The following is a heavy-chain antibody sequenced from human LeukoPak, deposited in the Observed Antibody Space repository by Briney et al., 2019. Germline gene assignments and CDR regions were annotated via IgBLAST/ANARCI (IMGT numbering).Heavy chain of an antibody. CDR2: ISGSDYST. CDR3: ARDSFSPANC. CDR1: GFTFSTYD. J-gene: IGHJ4*02. V-gene: IGHV3-23*01. D-gene: IGHD2/OR15-2a*01. Sequence: GGSLRLSCAASGFTFSTYDMSWVRQAPGKGLEWVSAISGSDYSTYYADSVKGRFTIFRDNSKNTLYLQMKSLRAEDTAVYYCARDSFSPANCWGQGTLVTVSS.